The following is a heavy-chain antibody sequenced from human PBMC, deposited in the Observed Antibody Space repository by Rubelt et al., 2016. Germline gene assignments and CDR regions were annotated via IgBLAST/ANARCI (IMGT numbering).Heavy chain of an antibody. D-gene: IGHD1-26*01. Sequence: SYSMNWVRQAPGKGLEWVSSISSSSSYIYYADSVKGRFTISRDNAKNSLYLQTNSLRAEDTAVYYCARAVRVGATNRYYFDYWGQGTLVTVSS. CDR3: ARAVRVGATNRYYFDY. CDR1: SYS. V-gene: IGHV3-21*01. CDR2: ISSSSSYI. J-gene: IGHJ4*02.